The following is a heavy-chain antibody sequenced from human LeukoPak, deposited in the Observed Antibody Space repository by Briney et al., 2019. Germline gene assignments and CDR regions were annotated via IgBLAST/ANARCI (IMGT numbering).Heavy chain of an antibody. J-gene: IGHJ4*02. CDR1: GFTFSSYA. D-gene: IGHD3-22*01. Sequence: GGSLRLSCAASGFTFSSYAMSWVRQAPGKGLEWVSAISGSGGSTYYADSVKGRFTISRDNSKNTLYLQMNSLRAEDTVVYYCAIFSDYYDSSGYYSIWGQGTLVTVSS. V-gene: IGHV3-23*01. CDR2: ISGSGGST. CDR3: AIFSDYYDSSGYYSI.